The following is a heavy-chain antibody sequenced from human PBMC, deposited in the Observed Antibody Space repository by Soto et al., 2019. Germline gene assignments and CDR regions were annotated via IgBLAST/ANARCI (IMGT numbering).Heavy chain of an antibody. Sequence: GGSLRLSCAASGFTFSDYYMSWIRQAPGKGLEWVSYISNSGSTKFYADSVKGRFTISRDNAKNSLYLQMNSLRAEDTAVYYCARDQLYYNDISGRPLNAFDVWGQGTMVTVSS. D-gene: IGHD3-22*01. CDR2: ISNSGSTK. CDR1: GFTFSDYY. V-gene: IGHV3-11*04. CDR3: ARDQLYYNDISGRPLNAFDV. J-gene: IGHJ3*01.